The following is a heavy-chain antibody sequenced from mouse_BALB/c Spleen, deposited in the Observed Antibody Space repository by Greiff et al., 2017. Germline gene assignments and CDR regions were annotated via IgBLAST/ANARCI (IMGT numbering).Heavy chain of an antibody. D-gene: IGHD1-1*01. CDR2: IWGDGST. CDR3: ARSYYGRSYGWYFDV. V-gene: IGHV2-6-7*01. Sequence: QVQLKESGPGLVAPSQRLSITCTVSGFSLTGYGVNWVRQPPGKGLEWLGMIWGDGSTDYNSALKTRLSISKDNSKSQVFLKMNSLQTDDTARYYCARSYYGRSYGWYFDVWGAGTTVTVSS. CDR1: GFSLTGYG. J-gene: IGHJ1*01.